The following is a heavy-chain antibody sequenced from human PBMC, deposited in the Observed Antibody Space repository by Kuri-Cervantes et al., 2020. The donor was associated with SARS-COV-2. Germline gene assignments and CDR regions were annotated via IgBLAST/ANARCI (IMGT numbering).Heavy chain of an antibody. CDR2: ISSSSSTI. CDR3: ARISIWVVAATLFLAYYYYYGMDV. CDR1: GFTFSSYS. V-gene: IGHV3-48*04. J-gene: IGHJ6*02. D-gene: IGHD2-15*01. Sequence: GGSLRLSCAASGFTFSSYSMNWVRQAPGKGLEWVSYISSSSSTIYYADSVKGRFTISRDNAKNTLYLQMNSLRAEDTAVYYCARISIWVVAATLFLAYYYYYGMDVWGQGTTVTVSS.